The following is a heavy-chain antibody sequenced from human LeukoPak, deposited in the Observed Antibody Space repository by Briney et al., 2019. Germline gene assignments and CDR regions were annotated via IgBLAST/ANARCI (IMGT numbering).Heavy chain of an antibody. V-gene: IGHV3-7*01. J-gene: IGHJ4*02. Sequence: GGSLRLSCAASGFTFSSYWMSWVRQAPGKGLEWVANIKQDGSEKYYVDSVKGRFTISRDNAKNSLYLQMNSLRAEDTAVYYCARAGDYGDYGPFDYWGQGTLVTVSS. CDR2: IKQDGSEK. CDR1: GFTFSSYW. CDR3: ARAGDYGDYGPFDY. D-gene: IGHD4-17*01.